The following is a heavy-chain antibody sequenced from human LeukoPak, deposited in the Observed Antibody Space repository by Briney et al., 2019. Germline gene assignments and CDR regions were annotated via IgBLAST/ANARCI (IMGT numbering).Heavy chain of an antibody. Sequence: GGSLRLSCAASGFTFSNYAMSWVRQAPGKGLERVSAISGSASSTYYADSVKGRFTISRDNSKNTLYLQMNSLRAEDTAVYYCARDSAARPGYWGQGTLVTVSS. CDR2: ISGSASST. D-gene: IGHD6-13*01. CDR1: GFTFSNYA. CDR3: ARDSAARPGY. J-gene: IGHJ4*02. V-gene: IGHV3-23*01.